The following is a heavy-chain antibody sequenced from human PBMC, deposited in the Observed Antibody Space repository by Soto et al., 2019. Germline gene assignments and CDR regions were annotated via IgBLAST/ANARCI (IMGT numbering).Heavy chain of an antibody. Sequence: SETLSLTCAVYGGSFSGYYWSWIRQPPGKGLEWIGEINHSGSTNYNPSLKSRVTISVDTSKNQFSLKLSSVTAADTAVYYCARAHFEVVQAALVGYYYYSYRDVWGNGTTVTVSS. J-gene: IGHJ6*03. D-gene: IGHD2-2*01. V-gene: IGHV4-34*01. CDR1: GGSFSGYY. CDR3: ARAHFEVVQAALVGYYYYSYRDV. CDR2: INHSGST.